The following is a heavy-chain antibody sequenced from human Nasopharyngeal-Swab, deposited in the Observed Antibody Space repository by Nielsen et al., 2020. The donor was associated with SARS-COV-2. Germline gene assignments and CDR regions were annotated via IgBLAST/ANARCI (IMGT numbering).Heavy chain of an antibody. CDR2: ISSSSSYI. V-gene: IGHV3-21*01. CDR3: ARGASDYGSGSYFAEDYYYYGMDV. D-gene: IGHD3-10*01. J-gene: IGHJ6*02. CDR1: GFTFSSYW. Sequence: GESLKISCVASGFTFSSYWMHWVRRVPGRGLEWVSSISSSSSYIYYADSVKGRFTISRDNAKNSLYLQMNSLRAEDTAVYYCARGASDYGSGSYFAEDYYYYGMDVWGQGTTVTVSS.